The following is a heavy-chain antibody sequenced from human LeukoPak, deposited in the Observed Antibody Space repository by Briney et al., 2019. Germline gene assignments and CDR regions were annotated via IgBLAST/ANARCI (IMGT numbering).Heavy chain of an antibody. Sequence: SETLSLTCTVSGGSVSSGSYYWSWIRQPPGKRLEWIGYISYSGSTNYNPSLKSQVAISVDTSKNQFSLKLNSVTAADTAVYYCARDGDSYGYYYYGMDVWGQGTTVTVSS. J-gene: IGHJ6*02. D-gene: IGHD5-18*01. CDR2: ISYSGST. V-gene: IGHV4-61*01. CDR3: ARDGDSYGYYYYGMDV. CDR1: GGSVSSGSYY.